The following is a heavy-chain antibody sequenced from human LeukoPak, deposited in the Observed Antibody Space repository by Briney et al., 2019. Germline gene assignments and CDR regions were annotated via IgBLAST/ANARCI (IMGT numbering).Heavy chain of an antibody. J-gene: IGHJ4*02. Sequence: SETLSLTCTVSGGSISSYHWRWIRQPPGKGLEWIGYIYYSGSTNYNPSLKSRVTISVDTSKNQFSLKLSSVTAADTAVYYCARVRTSWPDYWGQGTLVTVSS. CDR1: GGSISSYH. CDR3: ARVRTSWPDY. CDR2: IYYSGST. V-gene: IGHV4-59*01.